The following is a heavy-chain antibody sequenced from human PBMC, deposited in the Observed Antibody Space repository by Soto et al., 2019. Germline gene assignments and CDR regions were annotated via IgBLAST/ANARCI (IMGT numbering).Heavy chain of an antibody. Sequence: QPGGSLRLSCAASGFTFSSYSMNWVRQAPGKGLEWVSYISSSSSTIYYADSVKGRFTISRDNAKNSLYLQMNSLRAEDTAVYYCARDLATIGSDGFDYWGQGTLVTVSS. V-gene: IGHV3-48*01. J-gene: IGHJ4*02. CDR2: ISSSSSTI. CDR3: ARDLATIGSDGFDY. CDR1: GFTFSSYS. D-gene: IGHD5-12*01.